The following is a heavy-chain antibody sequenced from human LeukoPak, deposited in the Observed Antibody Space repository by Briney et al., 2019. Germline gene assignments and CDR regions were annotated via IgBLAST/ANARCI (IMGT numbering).Heavy chain of an antibody. CDR3: XXWYSSGPGDY. Sequence: ASVKVSCKASGYTFTGYYMHWVRQAPGQGLEWMGWINPNSGGTNYAQKFQGRVTMTRDTSISTAYMELSRLRADDTASYYWXXWYSSGPGDYWGQGTLVTVSS. CDR2: INPNSGGT. CDR1: GYTFTGYY. J-gene: IGHJ4*02. D-gene: IGHD6-19*01. V-gene: IGHV1-2*02.